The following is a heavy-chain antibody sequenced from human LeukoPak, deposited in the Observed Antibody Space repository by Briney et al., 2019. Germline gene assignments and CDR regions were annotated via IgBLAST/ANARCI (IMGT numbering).Heavy chain of an antibody. CDR1: GFTFSSYA. D-gene: IGHD4-17*01. V-gene: IGHV3-64D*09. CDR3: VKDSNYGDYPDLYYHYYGMDV. CDR2: ISSNGGST. Sequence: PGGSLRLSCSASGFTFSSYAMHWVRQAPGKGLENVSAISSNGGSTYYADSVKGRFTISRDNSKNTLYLQMSSLRAEDTAVYYCVKDSNYGDYPDLYYHYYGMDVWGQGTTVTVSS. J-gene: IGHJ6*02.